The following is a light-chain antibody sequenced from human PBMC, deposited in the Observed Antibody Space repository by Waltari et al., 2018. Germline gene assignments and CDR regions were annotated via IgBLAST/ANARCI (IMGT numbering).Light chain of an antibody. V-gene: IGKV4-1*01. CDR1: QSLLYSSNNKNY. CDR3: QQFFAKPLT. Sequence: DIVMTQSPDSLAVSLGERATINCKSSQSLLYSSNNKNYLAWYKQKPGQPPTRLISWASTRDSGVPARFSGSGSATDFTLTISTLQAEDVAVYYCQQFFAKPLTFGGGTKVEIK. CDR2: WAS. J-gene: IGKJ4*01.